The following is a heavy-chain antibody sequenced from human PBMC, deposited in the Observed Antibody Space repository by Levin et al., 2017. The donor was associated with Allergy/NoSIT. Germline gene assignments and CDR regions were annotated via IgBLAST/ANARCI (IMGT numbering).Heavy chain of an antibody. Sequence: SGGSLRLSCAASGLTVSRNSMTWIRQIPGRGLAWVAIIFSDGSTHYADSVKGRFTISRDNSKNILFLQMNALGVEDTAVSYCARDAGGWLLDYWAQGTLVTVSS. CDR2: IFSDGST. CDR1: GLTVSRNS. CDR3: ARDAGGWLLDY. V-gene: IGHV3-53*01. J-gene: IGHJ4*02. D-gene: IGHD6-19*01.